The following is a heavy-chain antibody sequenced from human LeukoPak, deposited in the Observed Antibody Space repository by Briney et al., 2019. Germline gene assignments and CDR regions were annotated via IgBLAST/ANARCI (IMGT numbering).Heavy chain of an antibody. Sequence: PGGCLRLSCTASEVRFSDYRVHWVRQAPCKGLEWVEVIAYDGSLRYYADYVKGRFTISRDNSKNTLLLQINSLRSEDTAVYYCAKEPAPHAGGWYFPDDHWGQGTLVTVSS. CDR2: IAYDGSLR. J-gene: IGHJ5*02. CDR3: AKEPAPHAGGWYFPDDH. D-gene: IGHD6-19*01. CDR1: EVRFSDYR. V-gene: IGHV3-30*18.